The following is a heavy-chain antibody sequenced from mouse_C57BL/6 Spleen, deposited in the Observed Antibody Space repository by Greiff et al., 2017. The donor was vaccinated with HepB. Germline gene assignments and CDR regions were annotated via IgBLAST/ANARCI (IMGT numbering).Heavy chain of an antibody. CDR1: GFNIKDYY. CDR3: SRERITTVVDYYSIDY. D-gene: IGHD1-1*01. CDR2: IDPEDGET. Sequence: VQLKESGAELVKPGASVKLSCTASGFNIKDYYMHWVKQRTEQGLEWIGRIDPEDGETKYAPKFQSKATITADTSSNTAYLQLSSLTSEDTALYFWSRERITTVVDYYSIDYWGQVTSVTVSS. J-gene: IGHJ4*01. V-gene: IGHV14-2*01.